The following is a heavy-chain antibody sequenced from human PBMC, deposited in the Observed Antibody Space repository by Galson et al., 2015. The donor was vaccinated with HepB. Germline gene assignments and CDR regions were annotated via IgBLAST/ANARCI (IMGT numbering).Heavy chain of an antibody. V-gene: IGHV5-51*03. CDR2: VDPGDSET. Sequence: QSGAEVKKPGESLKISCKGSGDSFTNYWVAWVRQLPGRGLEWMGMVDPGDSETRYSPSFQGQVTISADKSISTAYLQWSSLKASDTAMYYCASSFLAVAGTWGQGTLVTVSS. CDR1: GDSFTNYW. D-gene: IGHD6-19*01. CDR3: ASSFLAVAGT. J-gene: IGHJ4*02.